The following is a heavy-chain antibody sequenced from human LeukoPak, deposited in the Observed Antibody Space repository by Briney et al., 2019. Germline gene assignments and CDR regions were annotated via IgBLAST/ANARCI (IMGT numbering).Heavy chain of an antibody. Sequence: ASVKVSCKASGYTFTGYSIHWVRQAPGQGLEWMGWINLKSGGTNYAQKFQARVTMTRETSISTAYMELSRLRSDDPAAYYCAREDSTGYSSLDYWGQGTLVTVSS. D-gene: IGHD3-22*01. CDR1: GYTFTGYS. J-gene: IGHJ4*02. V-gene: IGHV1-2*02. CDR2: INLKSGGT. CDR3: AREDSTGYSSLDY.